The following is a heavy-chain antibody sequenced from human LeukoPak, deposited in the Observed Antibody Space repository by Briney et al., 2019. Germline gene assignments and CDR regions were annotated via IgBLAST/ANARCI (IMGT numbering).Heavy chain of an antibody. J-gene: IGHJ4*02. D-gene: IGHD2-15*01. CDR3: ARQPLYCSGGSCYDFDY. V-gene: IGHV5-51*01. CDR2: IYPGDSDT. Sequence: GESLKISCKGSGYSFTSYWIGWVRQMPGKGLEWMGIIYPGDSDTRYSPSFQGQVTISADKSISTAYLQWSSLRASDTAMYYCARQPLYCSGGSCYDFDYWGQGTLVTVSS. CDR1: GYSFTSYW.